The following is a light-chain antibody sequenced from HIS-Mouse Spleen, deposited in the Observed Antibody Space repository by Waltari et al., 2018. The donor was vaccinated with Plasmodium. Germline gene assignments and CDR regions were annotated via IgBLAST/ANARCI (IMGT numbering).Light chain of an antibody. CDR2: EVS. J-gene: IGLJ2*01. CDR1: SSDVGGYNY. V-gene: IGLV2-8*01. CDR3: SSYAGSNNLV. Sequence: QSALTQPPSASGSPGQSVTISCTGTSSDVGGYNYVSWYQQHPGKAPNLMIYEVSKRPSAVPDRFSCSKSGKPASLTVSWLHAEDEADYYCSSYAGSNNLVFGGGTKLTVL.